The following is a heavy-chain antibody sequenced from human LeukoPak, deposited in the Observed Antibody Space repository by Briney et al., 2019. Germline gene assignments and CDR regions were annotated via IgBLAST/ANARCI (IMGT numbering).Heavy chain of an antibody. J-gene: IGHJ3*02. CDR2: IKQDGSEK. CDR1: GFTFSSYW. V-gene: IGHV3-7*01. D-gene: IGHD3-22*01. CDR3: ARDLSRSYYYDSRPGAFDI. Sequence: GGSLRLSCAAPGFTFSSYWMSWVRQAPGKGLEWVANIKQDGSEKYYVDSVKGRFTISRDNAKNSLYLQMNSLRAEDTAVYYCARDLSRSYYYDSRPGAFDIWGQGTMVTVSS.